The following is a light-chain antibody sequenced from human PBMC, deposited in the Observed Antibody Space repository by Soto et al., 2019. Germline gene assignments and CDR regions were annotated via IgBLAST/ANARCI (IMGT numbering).Light chain of an antibody. CDR1: SSDIGDWNY. V-gene: IGLV2-8*01. CDR3: SSYAGSNNYV. Sequence: QSALTQPPSASGSPGQSVTISCTGTSSDIGDWNYVSWYQQHPGKAPKLMIYDVSKRPSGVPDRFSGSKSGNTASLTVSGLHAEDEADYYCSSYAGSNNYVFGTGTKVTVL. CDR2: DVS. J-gene: IGLJ1*01.